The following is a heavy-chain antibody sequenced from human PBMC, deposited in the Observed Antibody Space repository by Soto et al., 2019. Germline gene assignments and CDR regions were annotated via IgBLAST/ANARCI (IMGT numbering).Heavy chain of an antibody. V-gene: IGHV3-48*03. D-gene: IGHD2-2*01. J-gene: IGHJ4*02. CDR3: VRYCSTTLCNGVDKRTFEY. CDR2: ISTSGSTV. CDR1: IFTFSTYE. Sequence: PVGSLRLSCASSIFTFSTYEMNCVRHSPGKCLEWVSYISTSGSTVYYADSVKGRFTISRDNTRNSLYLQMNSLRDEDTALYYCVRYCSTTLCNGVDKRTFEYWGQGTLFTVSS.